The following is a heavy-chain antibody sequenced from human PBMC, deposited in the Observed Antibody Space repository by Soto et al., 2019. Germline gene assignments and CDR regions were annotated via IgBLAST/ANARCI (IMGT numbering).Heavy chain of an antibody. J-gene: IGHJ4*02. CDR3: AGGEIGCFDY. Sequence: FQGRVTITRDTSASTAYMELSSLRSEDTAVYYCAGGEIGCFDYWGQGGLVTVSS. V-gene: IGHV1-3*01. D-gene: IGHD1-26*01.